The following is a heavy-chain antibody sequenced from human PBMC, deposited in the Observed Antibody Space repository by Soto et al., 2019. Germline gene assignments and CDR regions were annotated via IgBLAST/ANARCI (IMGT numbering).Heavy chain of an antibody. CDR3: ARDHRVLRFLEWYNWFDP. CDR1: GGSVSSGSYF. J-gene: IGHJ5*02. V-gene: IGHV4-61*01. D-gene: IGHD3-3*01. CDR2: IYYSGST. Sequence: QVQLQESGPGLVKPSETLSLTCTVSGGSVSSGSYFWSWFRQPPGKGLDWIGYIYYSGSTNYNPSHKSRVTISVDTSKNQFSLMLSSVTAADTAVYYCARDHRVLRFLEWYNWFDPWGQGTLVTVSS.